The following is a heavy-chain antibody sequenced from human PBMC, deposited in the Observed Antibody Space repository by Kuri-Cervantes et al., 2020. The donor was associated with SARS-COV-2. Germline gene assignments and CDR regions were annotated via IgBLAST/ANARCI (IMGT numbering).Heavy chain of an antibody. J-gene: IGHJ5*02. CDR1: GFTFSSYW. D-gene: IGHD6-13*01. V-gene: IGHV3-7*01. CDR3: AKSVPVWQQLPYNWFDP. CDR2: IKQDGSEK. Sequence: GGSLRLSCAASGFTFSSYWMSWVRQAPGKGLEWVANIKQDGSEKYYVDSVKGRFTISRDNAKNSLYLQMNSLRAEDTAVYHCAKSVPVWQQLPYNWFDPWGQGTLVTVSS.